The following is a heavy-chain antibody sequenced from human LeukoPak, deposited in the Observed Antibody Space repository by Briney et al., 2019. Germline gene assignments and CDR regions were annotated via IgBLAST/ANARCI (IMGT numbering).Heavy chain of an antibody. J-gene: IGHJ3*02. V-gene: IGHV4-59*08. CDR2: IYDSGST. CDR1: GGSISSYY. Sequence: SSETLSLTCTVSGGSISSYYWSWIRQPPGKGLEWIGYIYDSGSTNYNPSLKSRVTISVDTSKNQFSLNLNSVTAADTAVYYCARQRRGDIWGQGTMVTVSS. CDR3: ARQRRGDI.